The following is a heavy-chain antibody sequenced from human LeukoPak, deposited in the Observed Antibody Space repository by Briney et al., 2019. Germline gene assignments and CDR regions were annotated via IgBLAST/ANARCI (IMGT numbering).Heavy chain of an antibody. J-gene: IGHJ5*02. V-gene: IGHV1-8*01. CDR3: ARAGRTRSSTSPQRFDP. CDR2: MNPNSGNT. CDR1: GYTFTSYD. D-gene: IGHD2-2*01. Sequence: ASVKVSCKASGYTFTSYDINWVRQATGQGLEWMGWMNPNSGNTGYAQKFQGRVTMTRNTSISTAYMELSSLRSEDTAVYYCARAGRTRSSTSPQRFDPWGQGTLVTVSS.